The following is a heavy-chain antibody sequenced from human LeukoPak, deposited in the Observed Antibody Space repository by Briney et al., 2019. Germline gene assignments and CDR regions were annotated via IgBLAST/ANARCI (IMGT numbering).Heavy chain of an antibody. CDR1: GFIFSSYG. CDR3: AKGSGYSYGYDYFDY. J-gene: IGHJ4*02. CDR2: IRYDGSNK. V-gene: IGHV3-30*02. D-gene: IGHD5-18*01. Sequence: GGSLRLSCAASGFIFSSYGMHWVRQAPGKGLEWVAFIRYDGSNKYYADSVKGRFTISRDNSKNTLYLQMNSLRAEDTAVYYCAKGSGYSYGYDYFDYWGQGTLVTVSS.